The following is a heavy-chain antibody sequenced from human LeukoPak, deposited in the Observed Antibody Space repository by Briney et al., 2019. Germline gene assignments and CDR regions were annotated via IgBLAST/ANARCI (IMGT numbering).Heavy chain of an antibody. V-gene: IGHV3-23*01. CDR1: GFTFSSYA. D-gene: IGHD3-3*01. CDR2: ISGSGGST. Sequence: GGSLRLSCAASGFTFSSYAMSWVRQAPGKGLEWVSAISGSGGSTYYADSVEGRFTISRDNSKNTLYLQVNSLRAEDTAVYYCAKIYYDFWSGSLDVWGQGTTVTVSS. CDR3: AKIYYDFWSGSLDV. J-gene: IGHJ6*02.